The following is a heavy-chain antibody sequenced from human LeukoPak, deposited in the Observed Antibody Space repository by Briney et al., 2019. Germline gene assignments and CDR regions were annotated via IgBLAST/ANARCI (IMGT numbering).Heavy chain of an antibody. D-gene: IGHD1-26*01. CDR2: IYYSGST. J-gene: IGHJ4*02. Sequence: PSETLSLTCTVSGGSISSYYWSLIRQPPGKGLEWIGYIYYSGSTNYNPSLKSRVTISVDTSKNQFSLKLSSVTAADTAVYYCASLGATVDYWGQGTLVTVSS. V-gene: IGHV4-59*01. CDR1: GGSISSYY. CDR3: ASLGATVDY.